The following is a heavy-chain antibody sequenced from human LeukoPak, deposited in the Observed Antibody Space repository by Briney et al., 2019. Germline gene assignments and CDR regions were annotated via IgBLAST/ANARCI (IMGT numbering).Heavy chain of an antibody. D-gene: IGHD3/OR15-3a*01. J-gene: IGHJ3*02. Sequence: ASVKVSCKASGYIFTDYYMHWVRQAPGQELGWMGRINPNSGGTNYAQKFQGRVTMTRDTSISTAYMELSRLRSDDTAVYYCARIISGLVIISDAFDIWGQGTMVTVSS. V-gene: IGHV1/OR15-1*04. CDR3: ARIISGLVIISDAFDI. CDR2: INPNSGGT. CDR1: GYIFTDYY.